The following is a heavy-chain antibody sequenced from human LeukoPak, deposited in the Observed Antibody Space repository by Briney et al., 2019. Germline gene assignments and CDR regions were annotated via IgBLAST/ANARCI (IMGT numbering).Heavy chain of an antibody. CDR3: ARHSGPYSSSSSFDY. V-gene: IGHV4-59*08. J-gene: IGHJ4*02. CDR1: GGSISSYH. Sequence: SETLSLTCTVAGGSISSYHWSWIRQPPGKGLEWIGDIYYIGSTNYNPSLKSPVTISVDTSKNQFSLRLNSVTAADTAVYYCARHSGPYSSSSSFDYRGQGILVTVSS. D-gene: IGHD6-6*01. CDR2: IYYIGST.